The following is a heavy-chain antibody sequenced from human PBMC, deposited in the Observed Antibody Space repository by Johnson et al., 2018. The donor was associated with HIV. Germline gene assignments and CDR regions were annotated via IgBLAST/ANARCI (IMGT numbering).Heavy chain of an antibody. CDR2: ITASGGTT. Sequence: VQLVESGGGLVQPGTSLRLSCVASGFTFSNYAMTWVRQAPGEGLEWVADITASGGTTYYADSVKGRFTISSDNSKNTLHLQMNSLRTEDTAVYSCARDLRFNRTVQGRVIISGAFDMWGQGTVVHVSS. CDR3: ARDLRFNRTVQGRVIISGAFDM. V-gene: IGHV3-23*04. J-gene: IGHJ3*02. D-gene: IGHD3-10*01. CDR1: GFTFSNYA.